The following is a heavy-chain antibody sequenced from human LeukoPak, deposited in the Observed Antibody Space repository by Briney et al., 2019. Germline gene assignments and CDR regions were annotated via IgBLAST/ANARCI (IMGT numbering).Heavy chain of an antibody. CDR1: GGTFGGYY. V-gene: IGHV4-34*08. D-gene: IGHD5-24*01. Sequence: SETLSLTCAVSGGTFGGYYWSWIRQPPGKGLEWIGEINHSGSTNYNPSLKSRVTISVDTSKNQFSLKLSSVTAADTAVYYCAGGSRGGYNYGLDYWGQGTLVTVSS. CDR2: INHSGST. J-gene: IGHJ4*02. CDR3: AGGSRGGYNYGLDY.